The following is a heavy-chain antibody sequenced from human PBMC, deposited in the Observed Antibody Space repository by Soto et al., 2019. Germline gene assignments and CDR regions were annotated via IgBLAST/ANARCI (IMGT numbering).Heavy chain of an antibody. V-gene: IGHV4-59*08. Sequence: SETLSLTCTVSGGSISNYFWTWIRQPPGKGLEWIGYIYNSGSTSYNPSLRSRVSISLDTSKNQFSLKLSSVTAADTAVYYCARQNPHYYDYVWGSYRLTNWFDPWGQGTLVTVSS. CDR3: ARQNPHYYDYVWGSYRLTNWFDP. CDR2: IYNSGST. D-gene: IGHD3-16*02. CDR1: GGSISNYF. J-gene: IGHJ5*02.